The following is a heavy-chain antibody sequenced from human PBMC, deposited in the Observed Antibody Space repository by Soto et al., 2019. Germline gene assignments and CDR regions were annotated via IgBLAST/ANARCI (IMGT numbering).Heavy chain of an antibody. D-gene: IGHD6-19*01. V-gene: IGHV4-34*01. Sequence: QVQLQQWGAGLLKPSETLSLTCAVYGGSFSGYYWSWIRQPPGKGLEWIGEINHSGSTNYNPSLKSRVTMSVDTSKNQFSLKLSSVTAADTAVYYCARASSGWYRYWGQGTLVTVSS. CDR3: ARASSGWYRY. CDR2: INHSGST. J-gene: IGHJ4*02. CDR1: GGSFSGYY.